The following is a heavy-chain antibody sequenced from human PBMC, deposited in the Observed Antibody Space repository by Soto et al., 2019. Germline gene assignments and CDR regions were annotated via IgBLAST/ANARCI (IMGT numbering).Heavy chain of an antibody. CDR2: IIPIFGTA. CDR1: GGTFSSYA. Sequence: SVKVSCKASGGTFSSYAISWVRQAPGQGLEWMGGIIPIFGTANYAQKFQGRVTITADKSTSTAYMELSSLRSEDTAVYYCARGIRAQTTVTTGEFDPWGQGTLVTSPQ. D-gene: IGHD4-4*01. CDR3: ARGIRAQTTVTTGEFDP. J-gene: IGHJ5*02. V-gene: IGHV1-69*06.